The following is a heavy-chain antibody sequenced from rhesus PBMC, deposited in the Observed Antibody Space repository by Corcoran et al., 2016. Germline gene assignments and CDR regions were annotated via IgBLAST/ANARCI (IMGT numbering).Heavy chain of an antibody. V-gene: IGHV4-122*02. J-gene: IGHJ1*01. CDR3: ARDFTMIVVIGEF. D-gene: IGHD3-28*01. CDR1: GGSISSGYYY. Sequence: QVQLQESGPGLVKPSETLSLTCAVSGGSISSGYYYWSWIRHPPGKGLDCIGYITYSGSTSYNPSLKSRVTISRDTSKNQFSLKLSSVTAADTAVYYCARDFTMIVVIGEFWGQGALVTVSS. CDR2: ITYSGST.